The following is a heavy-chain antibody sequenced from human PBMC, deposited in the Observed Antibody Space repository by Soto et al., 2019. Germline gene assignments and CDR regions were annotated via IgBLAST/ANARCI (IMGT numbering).Heavy chain of an antibody. CDR2: IIPIFGTA. Sequence: QVQLVQSGAEVKKPGSSVKVSCKASGGTFSSYAISWVRQAPGQGLEWMGGIIPIFGTANYAQKFQGRVTITADESTSTAYMELSSLRSEDTAVYYCARDDAGDYYGSGSYSQISRVKFDYWGQGTLVTVSS. CDR1: GGTFSSYA. D-gene: IGHD3-10*01. J-gene: IGHJ4*02. V-gene: IGHV1-69*01. CDR3: ARDDAGDYYGSGSYSQISRVKFDY.